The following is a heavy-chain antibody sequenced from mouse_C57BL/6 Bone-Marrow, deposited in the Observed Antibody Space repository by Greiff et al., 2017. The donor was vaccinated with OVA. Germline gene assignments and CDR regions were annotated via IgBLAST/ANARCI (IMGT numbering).Heavy chain of an antibody. CDR1: GYTFTSYW. V-gene: IGHV1-55*01. CDR2: IYPGSGST. CDR3: ARGRNLDYVYAMDY. Sequence: QVQLQQSGAELVKPGASVKMSCKASGYTFTSYWITWVKQRPGQGLEWIGDIYPGSGSTNYNEKFKSKATLTVDTSSSPAYMQLSSLTSEDSAVYYCARGRNLDYVYAMDYWGQGTSVTVSS. D-gene: IGHD2-4*01. J-gene: IGHJ4*01.